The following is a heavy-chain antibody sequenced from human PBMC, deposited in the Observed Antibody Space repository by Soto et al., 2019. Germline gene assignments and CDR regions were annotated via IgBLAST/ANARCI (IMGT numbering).Heavy chain of an antibody. J-gene: IGHJ4*02. D-gene: IGHD5-12*01. CDR2: ISFDGEDS. CDR1: GFVFSDYG. Sequence: QVVLVESGGGVVQPGKSLRLSCATSGFVFSDYGLHWIRQTPGKGLEWLTFISFDGEDSYYADSVKGRFAISRDTSTNTLYLQMNSLRPEDTAVYFCARTEDGYNAFDFWGRGTLVTVSS. CDR3: ARTEDGYNAFDF. V-gene: IGHV3-30*09.